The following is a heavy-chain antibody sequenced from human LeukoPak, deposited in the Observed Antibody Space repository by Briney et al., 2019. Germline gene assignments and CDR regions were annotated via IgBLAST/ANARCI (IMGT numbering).Heavy chain of an antibody. CDR3: AKDSSWNLVVAFDI. Sequence: GGSLRLSCAASGFTFSSYAMSWVRQAPGEGLEWVSAISGSGGSTYYADSAKGRFTISRDNSKNTLYLQMNSLRAEDTAVYYCAKDSSWNLVVAFDIWGQGTMVTVSS. J-gene: IGHJ3*02. CDR2: ISGSGGST. CDR1: GFTFSSYA. V-gene: IGHV3-23*01. D-gene: IGHD2-21*01.